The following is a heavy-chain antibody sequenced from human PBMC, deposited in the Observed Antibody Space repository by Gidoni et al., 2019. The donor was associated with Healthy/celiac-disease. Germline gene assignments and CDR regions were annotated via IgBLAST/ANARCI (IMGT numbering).Heavy chain of an antibody. V-gene: IGHV2-5*02. CDR3: AHSARSSVGIVVDYDY. D-gene: IGHD1-26*01. CDR1: GFSLSTSGVG. J-gene: IGHJ4*02. Sequence: QITLKESGPTLVKPTQPLTLTCTFAGFSLSTSGVGVGWIRQPPGKALEWLALIYWDDDKRYSPSLKSRLTITKDTSKNQVVLTMTNMDPVDTATYYCAHSARSSVGIVVDYDYWGQGTLVTVSS. CDR2: IYWDDDK.